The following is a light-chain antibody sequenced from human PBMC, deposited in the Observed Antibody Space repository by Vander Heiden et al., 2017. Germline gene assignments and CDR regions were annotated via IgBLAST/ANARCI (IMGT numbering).Light chain of an antibody. Sequence: QLLLPPSPSASASLGPSVKLPRPLRSGPTSSAIAWHQQHPEKGARDLMKLRSDGSHSKGDGIPDRFAGSSAGAERYLTISSLQSEEEADYYCQTGGTGTGVFGGGTKLTVL. CDR1: SGPTSSA. V-gene: IGLV4-69*01. CDR2: LRSDGSH. J-gene: IGLJ3*02. CDR3: QTGGTGTGV.